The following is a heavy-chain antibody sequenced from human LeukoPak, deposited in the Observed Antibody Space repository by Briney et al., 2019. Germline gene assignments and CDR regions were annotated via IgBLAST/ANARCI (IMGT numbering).Heavy chain of an antibody. D-gene: IGHD3-22*01. V-gene: IGHV4-39*07. CDR2: INHSGST. CDR3: ASGEESEPGYYYDSSGYRPLDY. J-gene: IGHJ4*02. Sequence: SETLSLTCTVSGGSIRSSYYYWGWIRQPPGKGLEWIGEINHSGSTNYNPSLKSRVTISVDTSKNQFSLKLSSVTAADTAVYYCASGEESEPGYYYDSSGYRPLDYWGQGTLVTVSS. CDR1: GGSIRSSYYY.